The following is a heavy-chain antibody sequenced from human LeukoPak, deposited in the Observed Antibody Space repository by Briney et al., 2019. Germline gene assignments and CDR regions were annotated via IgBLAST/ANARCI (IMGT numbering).Heavy chain of an antibody. J-gene: IGHJ4*02. Sequence: GGSLRLSCAASGFSFWSYGMSWVRQAPGKGLEWVSTTTDSGASTWYADSVKGRFTISRDNSKNTPQLQMNSLRAEDTAVYYCARRDAVVTGHYFDYWGQGILVTVSS. D-gene: IGHD2-21*02. V-gene: IGHV3-23*01. CDR1: GFSFWSYG. CDR3: ARRDAVVTGHYFDY. CDR2: TTDSGAST.